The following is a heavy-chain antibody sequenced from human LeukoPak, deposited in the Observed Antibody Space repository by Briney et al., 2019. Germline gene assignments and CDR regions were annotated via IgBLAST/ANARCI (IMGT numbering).Heavy chain of an antibody. V-gene: IGHV4-61*05. CDR1: GASISGSGYY. CDR2: IYTSGST. CDR3: ARVDSWMAVGAFDY. D-gene: IGHD1-26*01. J-gene: IGHJ4*02. Sequence: PSETLSLTCAVSGASISGSGYYLGWIRQPPGKGLEWIGRIYTSGSTNYNPSLKSRVTMSVDTSKNQFSLKLSSVTAADTAVYYCARVDSWMAVGAFDYWGPGTLVTVSS.